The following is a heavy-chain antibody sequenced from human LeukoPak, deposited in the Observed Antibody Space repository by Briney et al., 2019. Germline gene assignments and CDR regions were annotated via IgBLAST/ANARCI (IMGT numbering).Heavy chain of an antibody. CDR1: GFTVSSNY. J-gene: IGHJ6*02. CDR3: AKGQLVGATSYYYYVMDV. Sequence: PGGSLRLSCAASGFTVSSNYMSWVRQAPGKGLEWVSGIRGNGDSAYYADSVKGRFTISRDNSKNTLYLQMNSLRVEDTAVYYCAKGQLVGATSYYYYVMDVWGQGTTVTVSS. D-gene: IGHD1-26*01. CDR2: IRGNGDSA. V-gene: IGHV3-23*01.